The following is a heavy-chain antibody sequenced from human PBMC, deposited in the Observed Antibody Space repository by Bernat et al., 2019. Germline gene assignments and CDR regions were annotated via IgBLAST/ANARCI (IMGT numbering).Heavy chain of an antibody. J-gene: IGHJ4*02. Sequence: QVQPQQSGPGLVRPSQTLSLTCAISVESVSSNTATWNWTRQSPSRGLEWLGRTYYSSIWQNDSAVSMKSRITINPGTCKNQVSLQVHSVTPEGTAVYYCARADDFGGVIHGGQGTLVTVSS. CDR2: TYYSSIWQN. CDR1: VESVSSNTAT. D-gene: IGHD3-3*01. V-gene: IGHV6-1*02. CDR3: ARADDFGGVIH.